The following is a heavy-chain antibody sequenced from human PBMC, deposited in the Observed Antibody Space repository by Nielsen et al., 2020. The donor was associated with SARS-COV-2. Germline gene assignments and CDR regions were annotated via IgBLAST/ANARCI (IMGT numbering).Heavy chain of an antibody. D-gene: IGHD6-6*01. J-gene: IGHJ6*02. Sequence: ASVKVSCKVSGYTLTELSMHWVRQAPGKGLEWMGGFDPEDGETIYAQKFQGRVTMTEDTSTDTAYMELSSLRSEDTAVYYCARVVNVYSSSTPVYYYYYYGMDVWGQGTTVTVSS. V-gene: IGHV1-24*01. CDR3: ARVVNVYSSSTPVYYYYYYGMDV. CDR2: FDPEDGET. CDR1: GYTLTELS.